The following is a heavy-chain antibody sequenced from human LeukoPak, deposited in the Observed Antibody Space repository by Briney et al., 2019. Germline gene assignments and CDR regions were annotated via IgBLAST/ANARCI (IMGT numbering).Heavy chain of an antibody. Sequence: PSETLSLTCTASGGSISSYYWSWIRQPAGKGLEWIGRIYTSGSTKYNPALKSRVTMSVDTSKNQFSLKLSSVTAADTAVYYCARVPYYYDSSGHYSGYFDYWGQGTLVTVSS. J-gene: IGHJ4*02. CDR3: ARVPYYYDSSGHYSGYFDY. D-gene: IGHD3-22*01. CDR2: IYTSGST. CDR1: GGSISSYY. V-gene: IGHV4-4*07.